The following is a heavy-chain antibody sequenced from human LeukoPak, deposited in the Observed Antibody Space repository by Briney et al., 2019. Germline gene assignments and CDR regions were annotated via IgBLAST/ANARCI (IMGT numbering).Heavy chain of an antibody. D-gene: IGHD5-18*01. J-gene: IGHJ3*02. Sequence: GGSLRLSCAASGFTFSTYSLNWVRQAPGKGLEWVSSISGDGRYIYNADSMKGRFTTSRDSAKNSLFLQMNSLRAEDTAVYYCARDRGWIQHDIWGQGTMVTVSS. CDR2: ISGDGRYI. CDR3: ARDRGWIQHDI. CDR1: GFTFSTYS. V-gene: IGHV3-21*01.